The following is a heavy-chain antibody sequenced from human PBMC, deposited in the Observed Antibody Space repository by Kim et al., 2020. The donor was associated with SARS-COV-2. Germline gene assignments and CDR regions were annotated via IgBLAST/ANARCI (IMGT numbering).Heavy chain of an antibody. CDR1: GGSISSSSYY. Sequence: SETLSLTCTVSGGSISSSSYYWGWIRQPPGKGLEWIGSIYYSGSTYYNPSLKSRVTISVDTSKNQFSLKLSSVTAADTAVYYCARVSPRGKNFDPWGQGTLVTVSS. CDR3: ARVSPRGKNFDP. CDR2: IYYSGST. J-gene: IGHJ5*02. V-gene: IGHV4-39*07. D-gene: IGHD3-10*01.